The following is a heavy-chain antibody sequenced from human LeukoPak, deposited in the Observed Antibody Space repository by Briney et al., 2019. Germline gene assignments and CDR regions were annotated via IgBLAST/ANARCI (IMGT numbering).Heavy chain of an antibody. CDR2: IYYSGST. V-gene: IGHV4-59*01. Sequence: PSETLSLTCTVSGGSISTFYWSWIRQPPGKGLEWIGYIYYSGSTNYNPSLKSRVTISFDTSKNQFSLKLSSVTAADTAVYYCARGYGLGSYYKFFDFWGHGAMVTVSS. CDR3: ARGYGLGSYYKFFDF. J-gene: IGHJ4*03. D-gene: IGHD3-10*01. CDR1: GGSISTFY.